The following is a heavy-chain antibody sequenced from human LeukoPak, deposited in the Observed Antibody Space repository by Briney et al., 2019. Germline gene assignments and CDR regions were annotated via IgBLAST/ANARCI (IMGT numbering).Heavy chain of an antibody. CDR2: ISYDGSNK. CDR1: GFTFSSYA. V-gene: IGHV3-30-3*01. J-gene: IGHJ4*02. CDR3: ARATL. Sequence: QSGRSLRLSCAASGFTFSSYAMHWVRQAPGKGLEWVAVISYDGSNKYYADSVKGRFTISRDNTKNTLYLQMNSLRAEDTAVYYCARATLWGQGTLVTVSS.